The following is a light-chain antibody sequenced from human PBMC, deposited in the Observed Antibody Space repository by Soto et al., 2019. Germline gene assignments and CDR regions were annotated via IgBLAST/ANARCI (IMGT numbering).Light chain of an antibody. V-gene: IGKV1-9*01. J-gene: IGKJ3*01. CDR1: QSISSY. CDR3: RQLSCYLLFT. Sequence: DIQLTQSPSFLSASVGDRVTITCRASQSISSYLDWYQQKPGKAPKLLVYAASTLQSRGPSRFSSSRSGTEYTLTISSRQPDDFATYYCRQLSCYLLFTFGPGTKVDIK. CDR2: AAS.